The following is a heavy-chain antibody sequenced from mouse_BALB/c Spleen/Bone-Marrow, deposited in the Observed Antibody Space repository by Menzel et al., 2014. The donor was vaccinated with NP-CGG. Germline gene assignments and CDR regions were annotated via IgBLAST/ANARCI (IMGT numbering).Heavy chain of an antibody. CDR1: GYTFTSYW. V-gene: IGHV1S16*01. CDR3: TIPPIYYAMDY. Sequence: VQLQQSGAELVKPGASVKLSCKASGYTFTSYWMHWVKLRPGKGLEWIGEINPSNGGINYNEKFKRKATLTVDKSSSTAYMQLSSLTSEDSAVYYCTIPPIYYAMDYWGQGTSVTVSS. CDR2: INPSNGGI. J-gene: IGHJ4*01.